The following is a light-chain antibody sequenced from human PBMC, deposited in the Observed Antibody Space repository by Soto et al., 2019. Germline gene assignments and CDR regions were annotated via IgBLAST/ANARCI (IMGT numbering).Light chain of an antibody. V-gene: IGKV1-5*01. J-gene: IGKJ2*01. CDR2: DAS. CDR1: QSISSW. Sequence: DIQMTQSPSTLSASVGDRVTITCRASQSISSWLAWYQQKPGKAPKLLIYDASSLESGVPSRFSGSGSGTEFTLTISSLQPDDFATYYCQQYNSYTFGQVTKLEIK. CDR3: QQYNSYT.